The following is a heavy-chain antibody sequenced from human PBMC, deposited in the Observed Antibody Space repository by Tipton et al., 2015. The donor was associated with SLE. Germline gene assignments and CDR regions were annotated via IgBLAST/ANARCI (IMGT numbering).Heavy chain of an antibody. CDR3: ARQGWELLHPFDY. J-gene: IGHJ4*02. Sequence: QLVQSGPEVKKPGESLKISCKGSGYNFNNYWISWVRQMPGKGLEWMGRIDPSDSCTNYSPSFQGHVTILADKSISTAYLQWSSLKASDTAMYYCARQGWELLHPFDYWGQGTLVTVSS. CDR1: GYNFNNYW. CDR2: IDPSDSCT. D-gene: IGHD1-26*01. V-gene: IGHV5-10-1*01.